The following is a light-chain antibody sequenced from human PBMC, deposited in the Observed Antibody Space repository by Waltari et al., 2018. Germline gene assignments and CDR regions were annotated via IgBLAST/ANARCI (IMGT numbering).Light chain of an antibody. V-gene: IGKV1-5*03. Sequence: DIQMTQSPSTLSASVGDRVTITCRASQSIGDLLAWYPQRPGKAPKVLIYKASNLETEVPSRFSGSGSGTEFTLTITSLQPDDFASYYCQHYYTYPVSFGQGTKLEIK. CDR3: QHYYTYPVS. J-gene: IGKJ2*03. CDR1: QSIGDL. CDR2: KAS.